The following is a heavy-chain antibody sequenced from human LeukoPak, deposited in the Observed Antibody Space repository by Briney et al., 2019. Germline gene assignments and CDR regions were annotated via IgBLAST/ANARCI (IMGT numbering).Heavy chain of an antibody. CDR3: VSFYETY. V-gene: IGHV3-74*01. Sequence: GGSLRLSCAASGNYCMHWVRQAPGKGLVWVSHINSDGSWTSYADFVKGRFTISKDNAKNTVYLQMNSLRAEDTAVYYCVSFYETYWGRGTLVTVSS. J-gene: IGHJ4*02. CDR2: INSDGSWT. D-gene: IGHD2/OR15-2a*01. CDR1: GNYC.